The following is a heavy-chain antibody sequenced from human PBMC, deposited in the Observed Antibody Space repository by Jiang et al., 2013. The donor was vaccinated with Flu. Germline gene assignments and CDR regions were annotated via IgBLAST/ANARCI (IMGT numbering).Heavy chain of an antibody. CDR3: ARDGTVTTTYYYGMDV. V-gene: IGHV3-21*01. D-gene: IGHD4-17*01. Sequence: LVKPGGSLRLSCAASGFTFSSYSMNWVRQAPGKGLEWVSSISSSSSYIYYADSVKGRFTISRDNAKNSLYLQMNSLRAEDTAVYYCARDGTVTTTYYYGMDVWGQGTTVTVSS. J-gene: IGHJ6*02. CDR1: GFTFSSYS. CDR2: ISSSSSYI.